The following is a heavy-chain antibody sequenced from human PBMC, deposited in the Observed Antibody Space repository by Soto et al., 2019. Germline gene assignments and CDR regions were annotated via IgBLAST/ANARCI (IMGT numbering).Heavy chain of an antibody. Sequence: EVQLVESGGGLVQPGGSLKVSCAASGFTFSGSSVHWVRQASGKGLEWVGRIRNKANSYATAYAASVKGRFTISRDDLKNTVYLQMNSLKTEDTAMYYCTRPFYANTPGHYVMDVWGQGTTVTVS. CDR1: GFTFSGSS. CDR2: IRNKANSYAT. J-gene: IGHJ6*02. D-gene: IGHD2-2*01. CDR3: TRPFYANTPGHYVMDV. V-gene: IGHV3-73*01.